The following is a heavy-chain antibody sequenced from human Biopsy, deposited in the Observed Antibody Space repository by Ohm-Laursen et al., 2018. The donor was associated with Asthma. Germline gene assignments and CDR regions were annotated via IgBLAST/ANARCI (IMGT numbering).Heavy chain of an antibody. CDR3: ARHSGNYYAQLNY. Sequence: SETLSLICSVSADSISSNNFYWGWIRQPPGKGLEWIATISYTGSTYYSPSLKSRVTISVDTSKNQFSLKLSSVTAADTAVYYCARHSGNYYAQLNYWGQGTLVTVSS. V-gene: IGHV4-39*01. D-gene: IGHD1-26*01. CDR2: ISYTGST. J-gene: IGHJ4*02. CDR1: ADSISSNNFY.